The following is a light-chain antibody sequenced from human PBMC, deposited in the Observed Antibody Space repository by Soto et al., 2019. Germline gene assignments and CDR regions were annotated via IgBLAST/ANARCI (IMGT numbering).Light chain of an antibody. Sequence: EIVLTQSPATLSLSPGERATLSCRASQSVGSYLVWYQQKPGQAPRLLIYDASTRATGVPARFSGSGSETDFTLTISSLEPEDFAVYYCQQRSNWPPFSFGPGTTVDIK. CDR3: QQRSNWPPFS. V-gene: IGKV3-11*01. CDR1: QSVGSY. J-gene: IGKJ3*01. CDR2: DAS.